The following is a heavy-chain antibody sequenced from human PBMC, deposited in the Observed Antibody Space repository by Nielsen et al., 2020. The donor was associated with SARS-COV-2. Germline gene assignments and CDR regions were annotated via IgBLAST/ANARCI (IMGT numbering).Heavy chain of an antibody. J-gene: IGHJ5*02. V-gene: IGHV4-59*12. CDR2: ISYSGAT. CDR1: HGSINDYY. CDR3: VRDRSTVTSQGISDWFDP. D-gene: IGHD4-17*01. Sequence: SETLSLTCTVSHGSINDYYWGWIRQPPGKGLEWIGYISYSGATNYNPSLKSRVTISIDTSRNQFSLRLTSMTAADTAVYYCVRDRSTVTSQGISDWFDPWGQGTLVTVSS.